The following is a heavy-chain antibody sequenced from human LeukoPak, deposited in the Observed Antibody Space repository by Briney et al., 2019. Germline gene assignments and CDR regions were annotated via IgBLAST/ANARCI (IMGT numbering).Heavy chain of an antibody. V-gene: IGHV3-74*01. Sequence: TGGSLRLSCAASGFTFSSYWMHWVRQAPGKGLVWVSRINSDGSSTSYADSAKGRFTISRDNAKNTLYLQMNSLRAEDTAVYYCAREGARFDDAFDIWGQGTMVTVSS. J-gene: IGHJ3*02. CDR2: INSDGSST. D-gene: IGHD3-10*01. CDR1: GFTFSSYW. CDR3: AREGARFDDAFDI.